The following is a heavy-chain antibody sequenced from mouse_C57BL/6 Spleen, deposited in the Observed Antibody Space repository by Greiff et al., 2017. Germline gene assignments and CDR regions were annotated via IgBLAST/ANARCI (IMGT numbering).Heavy chain of an antibody. J-gene: IGHJ2*01. Sequence: VQRVESGPELVKPGASVKISCKASGYAFSSSWMNWVKQRPGKGLEWIGRIYPGDGDTNYNGKFKGKATLTADKSSSTAYMQLSSLTSEDSAVYFCATGSHYFDYWGQGTTLTVSS. CDR3: ATGSHYFDY. CDR2: IYPGDGDT. CDR1: GYAFSSSW. V-gene: IGHV1-82*01. D-gene: IGHD4-1*01.